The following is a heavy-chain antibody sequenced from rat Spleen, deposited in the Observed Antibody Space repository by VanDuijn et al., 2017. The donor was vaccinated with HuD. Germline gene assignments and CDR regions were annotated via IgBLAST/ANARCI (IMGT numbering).Heavy chain of an antibody. Sequence: EVQLVESDGGLVQPGRSLKLSCAASGFTFSDCYMAWVRQAPTKGLEWVSTISYDGHNTYYRDSVKGRFTISRDNAKGTLYLQMDSLRSEDTATYYCARHRNYGGIPFDYWGQGVMVTVSS. CDR2: ISYDGHNT. CDR3: ARHRNYGGIPFDY. D-gene: IGHD1-11*01. J-gene: IGHJ2*01. CDR1: GFTFSDCY. V-gene: IGHV5-29*01.